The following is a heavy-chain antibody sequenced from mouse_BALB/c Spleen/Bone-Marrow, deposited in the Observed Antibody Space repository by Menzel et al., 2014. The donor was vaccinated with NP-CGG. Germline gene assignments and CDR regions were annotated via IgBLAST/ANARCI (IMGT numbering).Heavy chain of an antibody. V-gene: IGHV5-12*02. CDR1: GFTFSDYY. CDR2: ISHGGGST. D-gene: IGHD2-1*01. J-gene: IGHJ4*01. Sequence: EVKLVESGGGLVQPGGSLKLSCATSGFTFSDYYMYWVRQTPEKRLEWVAYISHGGGSTYYPDTVKGRFTISRDNAKNTLYLQRSRLKSEDTAMYYCARHLYGNYGAMDYWGQGTSVTVSS. CDR3: ARHLYGNYGAMDY.